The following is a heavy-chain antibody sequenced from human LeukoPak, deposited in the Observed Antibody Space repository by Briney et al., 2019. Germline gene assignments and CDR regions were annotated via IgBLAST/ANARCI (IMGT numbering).Heavy chain of an antibody. V-gene: IGHV4-4*02. CDR2: IYDNGST. J-gene: IGHJ5*01. CDR1: GGSISRSNW. D-gene: IGHD6-13*01. CDR3: ASPRAERSTWYAVDS. Sequence: SETLSLTCAVSGGSISRSNWWSWVRQSPGKGLEWVGEIYDNGSTNYNPSLKSRVTISVDKSKNQFSLRLSSVTAADTAVYYCASPRAERSTWYAVDSWGQGTLVTVSS.